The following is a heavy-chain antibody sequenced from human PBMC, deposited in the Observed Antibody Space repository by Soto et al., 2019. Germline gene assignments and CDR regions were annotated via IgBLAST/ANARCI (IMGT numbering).Heavy chain of an antibody. J-gene: IGHJ6*02. V-gene: IGHV1-69*13. D-gene: IGHD4-4*01. CDR1: GGTFSSYA. CDR2: IIPTFGTA. Sequence: SVKVSCKASGGTFSSYAISWVRQAPGQGLEWMGGIIPTFGTANYAQKFQGRVTITADESTSTAYMELSSLRSEDTAVYYCARALSVTVTTAGYYYYGMDVWGQGTTVTVSS. CDR3: ARALSVTVTTAGYYYYGMDV.